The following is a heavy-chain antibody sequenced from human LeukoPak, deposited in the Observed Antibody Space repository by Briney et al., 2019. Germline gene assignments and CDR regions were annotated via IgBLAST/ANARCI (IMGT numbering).Heavy chain of an antibody. CDR2: INAGNGNT. CDR1: GYTFTSYA. Sequence: GASVKVSCKTSGYTFTSYAMHWVRQAPGQRLEWMGWINAGNGNTKYSQELQGRVTITRDTSASTAYMELSSLRSEDMAVYYCARLSRCTNGVCYPFDYWGQGTLVTVSS. CDR3: ARLSRCTNGVCYPFDY. V-gene: IGHV1-3*03. D-gene: IGHD2-8*01. J-gene: IGHJ4*02.